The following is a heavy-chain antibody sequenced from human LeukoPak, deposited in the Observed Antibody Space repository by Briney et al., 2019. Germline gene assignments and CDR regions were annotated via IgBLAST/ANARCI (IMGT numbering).Heavy chain of an antibody. D-gene: IGHD6-13*01. CDR2: VFYSGSA. CDR1: GGSIISNNDY. J-gene: IGHJ4*02. CDR3: ARAAGTKVFDY. V-gene: IGHV4-39*07. Sequence: SETLSLTCTVSGGSIISNNDYWAWIRQPPGKGLEWIGSVFYSGSAYYHPSLKSRVTISVDTSKNQFSLKLSSVTAADTAVYYCARAAGTKVFDYWGQGTLVTVSS.